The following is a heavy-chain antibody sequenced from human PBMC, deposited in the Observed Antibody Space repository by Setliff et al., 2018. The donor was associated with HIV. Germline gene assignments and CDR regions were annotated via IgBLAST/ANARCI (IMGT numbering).Heavy chain of an antibody. V-gene: IGHV4-34*01. CDR3: AGGEVRSRYVSSRAPFYHYYSYMDV. CDR1: GGSFSDYY. D-gene: IGHD6-13*01. CDR2: INYSGST. Sequence: PSETLSLTCVVYGGSFSDYYWTWIRQPPEKGLVWIGKINYSGSTDYNSSLRSRVTISVDTSKNQISLKLTSVTAADTAVYYCAGGEVRSRYVSSRAPFYHYYSYMDVWGKGTTVTVSS. J-gene: IGHJ6*03.